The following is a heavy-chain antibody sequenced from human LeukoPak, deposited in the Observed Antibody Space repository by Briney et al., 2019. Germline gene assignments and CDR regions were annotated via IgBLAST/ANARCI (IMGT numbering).Heavy chain of an antibody. CDR3: ARTRYGTDY. CDR2: IYDSEST. D-gene: IGHD3-16*01. CDR1: GGSISSSNR. Sequence: SGTLSLTCAVSGGSISSSNRWSWVRQPPGKGLEWIGEIYDSESTNYNPSLKSRVTMSVDTSKNQFPLKLSSVTAADTAVYYCARTRYGTDYWGQGTLVTVSS. V-gene: IGHV4-4*02. J-gene: IGHJ4*02.